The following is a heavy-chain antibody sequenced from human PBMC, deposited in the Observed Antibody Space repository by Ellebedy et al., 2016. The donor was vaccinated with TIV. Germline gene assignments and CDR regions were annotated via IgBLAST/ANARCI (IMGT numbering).Heavy chain of an antibody. J-gene: IGHJ6*02. CDR2: ISRDSVYT. CDR3: ARALVGAHMDV. D-gene: IGHD1-26*01. CDR1: GYTFTSYG. V-gene: IGHV1-18*04. Sequence: ASVKVSXXASGYTFTSYGITWVRQAPGQGLGWVGWISRDSVYTRYAQNLQDRVTMTTDTSTNTAYMELRSLRPDDTAVYYCARALVGAHMDVWGRGTTVTVSS.